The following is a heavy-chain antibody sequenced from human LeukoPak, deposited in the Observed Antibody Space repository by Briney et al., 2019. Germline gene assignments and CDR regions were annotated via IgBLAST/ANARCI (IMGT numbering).Heavy chain of an antibody. J-gene: IGHJ3*02. Sequence: PGGSLRLSCATDGFTFSIFGMHWVRQAPGKGLEWVAFIRYDGSNKYYADSVKGRFTISRDNSKNTLYLQMNSLRAEDTAVYYCAKEHSSSSGGDAFDIWGQGTMVTVSS. CDR2: IRYDGSNK. D-gene: IGHD6-13*01. V-gene: IGHV3-30*02. CDR3: AKEHSSSSGGDAFDI. CDR1: GFTFSIFG.